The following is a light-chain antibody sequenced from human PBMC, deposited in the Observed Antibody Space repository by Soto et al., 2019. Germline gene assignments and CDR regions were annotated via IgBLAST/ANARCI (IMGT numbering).Light chain of an antibody. J-gene: IGLJ3*02. CDR2: TNS. V-gene: IGLV1-40*01. CDR1: SSNIGAGYD. Sequence: QSVLTQPPSVSGAPGQGVTISCAGTSSNIGAGYDVHWYQQVPGTAPKLLIYTNSNRPSGVPDRFSGSKSGTSASLAITGIQAEDAADYYCQSYDSSLSALVFGGGTQLTVL. CDR3: QSYDSSLSALV.